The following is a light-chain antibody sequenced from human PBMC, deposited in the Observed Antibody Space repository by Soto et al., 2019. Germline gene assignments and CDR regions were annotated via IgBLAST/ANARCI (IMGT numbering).Light chain of an antibody. V-gene: IGKV1-12*01. J-gene: IGKJ4*01. Sequence: DIQMTQSPSSVSASVGDRVTITCRASQGVGSSLVWYQQKPGKAPNLLISDASTLESGVPSRFIGSGYGTYFTLTVSNLQPDDSATYYCQPADSLPLTFGGGTKVEIK. CDR3: QPADSLPLT. CDR2: DAS. CDR1: QGVGSS.